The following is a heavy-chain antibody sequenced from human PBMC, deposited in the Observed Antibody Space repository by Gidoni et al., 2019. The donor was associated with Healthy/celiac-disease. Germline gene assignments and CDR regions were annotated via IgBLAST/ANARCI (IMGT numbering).Heavy chain of an antibody. J-gene: IGHJ4*02. D-gene: IGHD1-26*01. CDR1: GGTFSSYA. CDR3: ARREGGINEGELLGPLDY. Sequence: QVQLVQSGAEVKKPGSSVKVSCKASGGTFSSYAISWVRQAPGQGLEWMGGIIPIFGTANNAQKFKGRVTITADKSTSTANMELSSLRDEDTAVYYCARREGGINEGELLGPLDYWGQGTLVTVSS. V-gene: IGHV1-69*06. CDR2: IIPIFGTA.